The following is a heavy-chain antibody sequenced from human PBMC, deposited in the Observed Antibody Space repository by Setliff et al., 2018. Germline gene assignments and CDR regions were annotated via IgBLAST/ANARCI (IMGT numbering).Heavy chain of an antibody. J-gene: IGHJ4*02. D-gene: IGHD6-13*01. CDR1: GYSFTSYY. CDR2: INPGGGSA. Sequence: ASVKVSCKASGYSFTSYYMYWVRQAPGQGLEWMGTINPGGGSASIVEQFQGRLTMTRDTSTSTIYMEFSSLRSDDTAVYYCARAGVAASGRKGVFEYWGQGTLVTVSS. CDR3: ARAGVAASGRKGVFEY. V-gene: IGHV1-46*01.